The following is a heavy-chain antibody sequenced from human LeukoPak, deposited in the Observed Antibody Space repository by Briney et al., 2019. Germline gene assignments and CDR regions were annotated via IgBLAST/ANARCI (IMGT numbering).Heavy chain of an antibody. J-gene: IGHJ3*02. CDR3: VKGGGTGSPRYAFDI. V-gene: IGHV3-23*01. Sequence: GGSLRPSCAASGFTFSSYAMSWVRQAPGKGLEWVSAISGRGGSTYYADSVKGRFTISRDNSKSTVYLQMNSLRAEDTAVYYCVKGGGTGSPRYAFDIWGQGTMVAVSS. D-gene: IGHD7-27*01. CDR2: ISGRGGST. CDR1: GFTFSSYA.